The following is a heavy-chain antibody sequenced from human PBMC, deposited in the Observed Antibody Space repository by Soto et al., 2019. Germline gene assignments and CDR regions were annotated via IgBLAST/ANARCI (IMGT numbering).Heavy chain of an antibody. V-gene: IGHV1-69*08. CDR2: IFPLLGVA. CDR1: RGMFSSYT. D-gene: IGHD2-2*01. Sequence: QVQLVQSGAEVKKPGSSVKVSCEVSRGMFSSYTISWVRQAPGQGLEWMGRIFPLLGVADFAQKFQGRLTITADTSTSTTYMELRSLRAEDTAVYYCAREGERVVVVPAAMRDDPLDVWGQGTMVTVSS. CDR3: AREGERVVVVPAAMRDDPLDV. J-gene: IGHJ3*01.